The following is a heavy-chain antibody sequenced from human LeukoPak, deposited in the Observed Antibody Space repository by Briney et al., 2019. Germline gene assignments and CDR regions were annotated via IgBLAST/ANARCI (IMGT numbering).Heavy chain of an antibody. Sequence: SETLSLTCTVSGGSISSSSYYWGWIRQPPGKGLEWIGSIYYSGSTYYNPSLKSRVTISVDTSKNQFSLKLSSVTAADTAVYYCARGEEQLDPYYYYYMDVWGKGTTVTVSS. CDR1: GGSISSSSYY. V-gene: IGHV4-39*07. CDR3: ARGEEQLDPYYYYYMDV. CDR2: IYYSGST. J-gene: IGHJ6*03. D-gene: IGHD6-6*01.